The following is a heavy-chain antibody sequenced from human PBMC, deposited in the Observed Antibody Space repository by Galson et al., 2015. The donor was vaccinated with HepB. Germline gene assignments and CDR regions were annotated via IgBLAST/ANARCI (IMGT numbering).Heavy chain of an antibody. V-gene: IGHV3-49*04. Sequence: SLRLSCAASGFTFGDYAMSWVRQAPGKGLEWVGFIRSKAYGGTTEYAASVKGRFTISRDDSRSIAYLQMNSLKTEDTAVYYCTRDDDYVWGENANYYYYGMDVWGQGTTVTVSS. CDR2: IRSKAYGGTT. D-gene: IGHD3-16*01. CDR1: GFTFGDYA. J-gene: IGHJ6*02. CDR3: TRDDDYVWGENANYYYYGMDV.